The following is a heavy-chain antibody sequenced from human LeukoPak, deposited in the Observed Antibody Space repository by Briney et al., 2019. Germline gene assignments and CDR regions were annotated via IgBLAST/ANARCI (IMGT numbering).Heavy chain of an antibody. CDR3: ARAGSKLRFLDSTGYYYYYYMDV. CDR2: INPNSGGT. D-gene: IGHD3-3*01. Sequence: ASVKVSCKASGYTFTGYYMHWVRQAPGQGLEWMGWINPNSGGTNYAQKFQGRVTITTDESTSTAYMELSSLRSEDTAVYYCARAGSKLRFLDSTGYYYYYYMDVWGKGTTVTVSS. CDR1: GYTFTGYY. V-gene: IGHV1-2*02. J-gene: IGHJ6*03.